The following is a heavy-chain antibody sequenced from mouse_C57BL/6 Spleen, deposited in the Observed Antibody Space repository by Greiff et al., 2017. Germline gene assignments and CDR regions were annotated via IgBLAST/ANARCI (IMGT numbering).Heavy chain of an antibody. CDR3: AVYYDYPYYAMDY. V-gene: IGHV1-80*01. D-gene: IGHD2-4*01. J-gene: IGHJ4*01. CDR2: IYPGDGDT. Sequence: VQGVESGAELVKPGASVKISCKASGYAFSSYWMNWVKQRPGKGLEWIGQIYPGDGDTNYNGKFKGKATLTADKSSSTAYMQLSSLTSEDSAVYFCAVYYDYPYYAMDYWGQGTSVTVSS. CDR1: GYAFSSYW.